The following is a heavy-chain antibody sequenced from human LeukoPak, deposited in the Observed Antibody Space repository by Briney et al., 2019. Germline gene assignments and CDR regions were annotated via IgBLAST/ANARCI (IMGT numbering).Heavy chain of an antibody. Sequence: GSLGLSCGASGFNFRSYSMNWVRQAPGKGVEGGSYIRSSRSNIYYADSVKGRFTISRDSPKNSLYLQMNSLRDEDTAVYYCTPHRDGSYPFDYWGQGTLVTVSS. D-gene: IGHD1-26*01. CDR2: IRSSRSNI. J-gene: IGHJ4*02. CDR3: TPHRDGSYPFDY. V-gene: IGHV3-48*02. CDR1: GFNFRSYS.